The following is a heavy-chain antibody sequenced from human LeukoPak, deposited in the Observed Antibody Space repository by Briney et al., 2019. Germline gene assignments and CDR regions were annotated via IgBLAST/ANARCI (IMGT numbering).Heavy chain of an antibody. V-gene: IGHV3-48*03. CDR3: ARSTELSDPYFYYGMDV. CDR2: ISSASGTI. Sequence: GGSLRLSCAASGFSFRSFEMSWVRQAPGKGLECIAYISSASGTIYHADSVKGRFTISRDNANNSLYLQMNSPRAEDTAIYYCARSTELSDPYFYYGMDVWGQGTTVTVSS. J-gene: IGHJ6*02. CDR1: GFSFRSFE. D-gene: IGHD1-26*01.